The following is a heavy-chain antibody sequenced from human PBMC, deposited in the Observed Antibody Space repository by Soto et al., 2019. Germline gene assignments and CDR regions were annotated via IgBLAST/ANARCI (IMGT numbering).Heavy chain of an antibody. Sequence: SETLSLTCAVSGASFSGSYWSWIRQSPGKGLEWIGEIDHSGITNHNTALKSRATMSVDTSKNQFSLKLRSVTAADTAVYYCARGVSVTLAVQGGAPDKNYFDSWSQGTLVTVSS. CDR2: IDHSGIT. CDR3: ARGVSVTLAVQGGAPDKNYFDS. J-gene: IGHJ4*02. V-gene: IGHV4-34*04. D-gene: IGHD1-26*01. CDR1: GASFSGSY.